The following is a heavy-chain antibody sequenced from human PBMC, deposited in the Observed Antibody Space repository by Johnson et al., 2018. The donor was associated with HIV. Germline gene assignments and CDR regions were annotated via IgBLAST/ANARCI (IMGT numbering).Heavy chain of an antibody. CDR2: IGTAGDT. D-gene: IGHD1-26*01. V-gene: IGHV3-53*01. CDR1: GFIVSGNF. Sequence: EQLVESGGGLIQPGGSLKFSCALSGFIVSGNFMTWVRQAPGKGLEWVSAIGTAGDTYYPGSVKGRFTISRDKSKNTLYLQMNSLKTEDTAVYYCTTHQIWETFYAFDIWGQGTVVTVSS. CDR3: TTHQIWETFYAFDI. J-gene: IGHJ3*02.